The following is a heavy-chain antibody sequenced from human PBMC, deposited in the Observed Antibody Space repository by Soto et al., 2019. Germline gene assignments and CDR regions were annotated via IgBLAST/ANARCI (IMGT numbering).Heavy chain of an antibody. V-gene: IGHV3-9*01. J-gene: IGHJ4*02. CDR2: ISRDSRSI. CDR3: VRDALTTVAYYFDY. CDR1: GFRFDDYG. D-gene: IGHD4-17*01. Sequence: GGSLRLSCEVSGFRFDDYGMHWVRQAPGKGLEWIAGISRDSRSISYGASMKGRFTISRDNAKNSLYLQLNSLRADDTAFYYCVRDALTTVAYYFDYWGQGALVTVS.